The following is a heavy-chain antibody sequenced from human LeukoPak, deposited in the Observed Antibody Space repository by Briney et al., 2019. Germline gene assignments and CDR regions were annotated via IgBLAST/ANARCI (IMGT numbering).Heavy chain of an antibody. V-gene: IGHV1-2*02. CDR3: ARSDRIAAAGSPPDY. D-gene: IGHD6-13*01. CDR2: INPNSGGT. CDR1: GGTFSSYA. Sequence: ASVKVSCKASGGTFSSYAISWVRQAPGQGLEWMGWINPNSGGTNYAQKFQGRVTMTRDTSISTAYMELSRLRSDDTAAYYCARSDRIAAAGSPPDYWGQGTLVTVSS. J-gene: IGHJ4*02.